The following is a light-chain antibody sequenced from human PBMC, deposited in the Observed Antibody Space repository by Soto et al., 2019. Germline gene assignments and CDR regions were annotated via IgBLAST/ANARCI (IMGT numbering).Light chain of an antibody. V-gene: IGKV1-5*01. CDR3: QQYKSNSRT. J-gene: IGKJ4*01. CDR1: QSISSW. Sequence: DIQMTQSPSTLSASVGDRVTVTCRASQSISSWLAWYQQKSGKAPKLLIYDASSLESGVPSRFSGSGSGTEFTLTISSLQPDDFATYYCQQYKSNSRTFGGGTKVEIK. CDR2: DAS.